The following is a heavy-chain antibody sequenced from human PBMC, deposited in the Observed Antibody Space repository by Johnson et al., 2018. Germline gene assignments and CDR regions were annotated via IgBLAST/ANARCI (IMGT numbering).Heavy chain of an antibody. CDR2: IGTAGDT. Sequence: VQLVQSGGGLVQPGGSLRLSCAASGFTFSSYDMHWVRQATGKGLEWVSAIGTAGDTYYPGSVKGRFTIARENAKNSLYLQMNSLRAEETALYYCAKGPWVTTSYYYYGMDVWGQGTTVTVSS. V-gene: IGHV3-13*01. CDR1: GFTFSSYD. D-gene: IGHD4-17*01. CDR3: AKGPWVTTSYYYYGMDV. J-gene: IGHJ6*02.